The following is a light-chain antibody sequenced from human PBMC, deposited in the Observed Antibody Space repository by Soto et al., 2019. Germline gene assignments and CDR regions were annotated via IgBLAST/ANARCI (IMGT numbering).Light chain of an antibody. CDR1: QSVSSY. CDR2: DAS. V-gene: IGKV3-11*01. Sequence: EIVLTQSPATLSLSPGERATLSCRASQSVSSYLAWYQQKPGQAPRLLIYDASNRATGIPARFSGSGSGTDFTLTISSLEPEDFAVYYCQQYNRWPLTFGGGTTVEIK. CDR3: QQYNRWPLT. J-gene: IGKJ4*01.